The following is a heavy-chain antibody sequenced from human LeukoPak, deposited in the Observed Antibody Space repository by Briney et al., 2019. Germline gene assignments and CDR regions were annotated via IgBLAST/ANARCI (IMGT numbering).Heavy chain of an antibody. CDR2: ISYDGSNK. Sequence: GGSLRLSCAASGFTFSSYGMHWVRQAPGKGLEWVAVISYDGSNKYYADSVKGRFTISRDNSKNTLYLQMNSLRAEDTAVYYCAKEGNYYDSSGYYPEYFQHWGQGTLDTVSS. J-gene: IGHJ1*01. CDR3: AKEGNYYDSSGYYPEYFQH. CDR1: GFTFSSYG. D-gene: IGHD3-22*01. V-gene: IGHV3-30*18.